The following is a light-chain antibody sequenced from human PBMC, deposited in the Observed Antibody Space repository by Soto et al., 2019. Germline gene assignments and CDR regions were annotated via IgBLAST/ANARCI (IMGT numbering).Light chain of an antibody. CDR3: QQYSSWVT. J-gene: IGKJ4*01. CDR1: QSITSN. CDR2: DAS. Sequence: EIVMTQSPVTLSLSPGDTATLSCRVSQSITSNLAWYQQKPGQPPRLLIYDASTRATGIPARFSGSGSGTEFTLTISNLQSEDFAVYYCQQYSSWVTFGGGTQLEIE. V-gene: IGKV3-15*01.